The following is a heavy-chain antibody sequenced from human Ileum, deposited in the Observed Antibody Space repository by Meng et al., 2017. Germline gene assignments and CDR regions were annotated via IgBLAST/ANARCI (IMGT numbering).Heavy chain of an antibody. J-gene: IGHJ3*02. V-gene: IGHV3-15*01. CDR1: GFSFNKAW. D-gene: IGHD3-22*01. CDR2: IKSNTDDGTT. CDR3: TTYRLWITTTVVADDFEI. Sequence: GESLKISCAASGFSFNKAWRSWSRQAPGRGLEWLGRIKSNTDDGTTVYAAPVKGRFTISREDSENMLFLQMDSLKTEDTAIYYCTTYRLWITTTVVADDFEIWGRGTLVTVSS.